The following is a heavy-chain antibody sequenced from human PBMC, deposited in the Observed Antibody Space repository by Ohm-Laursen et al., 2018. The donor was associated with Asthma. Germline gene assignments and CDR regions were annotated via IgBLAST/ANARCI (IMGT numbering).Heavy chain of an antibody. D-gene: IGHD6-13*01. J-gene: IGHJ6*02. CDR2: ISYDGSNK. V-gene: IGHV3-30*18. Sequence: SLRLSCTASGYTFSRYSIHWVRQAPGKGLEWVAVISYDGSNKYYADSVKGRFTISRDNSKNTLYLQMNSLRAEDTAVYYCAKDRDGSSWTLYYYYYGMDVWGQGTTVTVSS. CDR1: GYTFSRYS. CDR3: AKDRDGSSWTLYYYYYGMDV.